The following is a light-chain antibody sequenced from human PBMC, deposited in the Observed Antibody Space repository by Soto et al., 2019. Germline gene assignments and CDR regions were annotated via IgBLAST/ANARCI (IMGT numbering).Light chain of an antibody. J-gene: IGLJ2*01. Sequence: ALTQPASVSGSPGQSITISCAGTMRDVGAYNLVSWYQQHPGRAPQLIIYEVRNRPSGISFRFSGSKSGNTASLTISGLQAEDEADYYCSSYTTKSSLIFGVGTKLTVL. CDR3: SSYTTKSSLI. V-gene: IGLV2-14*01. CDR1: MRDVGAYNL. CDR2: EVR.